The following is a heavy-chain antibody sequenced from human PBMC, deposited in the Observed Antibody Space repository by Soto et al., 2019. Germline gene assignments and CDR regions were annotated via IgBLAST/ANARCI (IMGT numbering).Heavy chain of an antibody. CDR3: ARALYDFWSGYLSGNFDC. V-gene: IGHV1-18*04. J-gene: IGHJ4*02. CDR1: GYTFINYG. CDR2: ISAYNGNT. D-gene: IGHD3-3*01. Sequence: ASVKISCKASGYTFINYGISWVRQAPGQGLEWMGWISAYNGNTNYAQKLQGRVTMTTDTSTSTAYMELRSLKSDDTAVYYCARALYDFWSGYLSGNFDCWGQGTLVTSPQ.